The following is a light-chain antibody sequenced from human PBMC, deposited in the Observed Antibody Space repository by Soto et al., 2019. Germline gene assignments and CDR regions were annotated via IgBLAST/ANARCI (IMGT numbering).Light chain of an antibody. Sequence: AIQVTQSPSSLSASVGDRVTITCRASQDIRGALAWYQQKPGKAPKLLIYDVSTVQSGVPSRFSGRGSGTEFTLTITSLQPEHFATYYCQQFNIYPITFGQGTRLDI. CDR1: QDIRGA. V-gene: IGKV1-13*02. CDR3: QQFNIYPIT. J-gene: IGKJ5*01. CDR2: DVS.